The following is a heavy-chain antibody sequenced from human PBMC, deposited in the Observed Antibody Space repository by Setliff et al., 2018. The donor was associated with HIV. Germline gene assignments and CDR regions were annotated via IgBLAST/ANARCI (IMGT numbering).Heavy chain of an antibody. CDR1: GYSFSSLG. Sequence: ASVKVSCKASGYSFSSLGISWVRQAPGQGLEWMGWISGQIDDTNSADKFQGRVTMTRDTSTSSVYMELRSLRSEDTAVYYCARAYYDSVWGSHRYRFYYFDYWGQGSLVTVSS. CDR3: ARAYYDSVWGSHRYRFYYFDY. D-gene: IGHD3-16*02. CDR2: ISGQIDDT. J-gene: IGHJ4*02. V-gene: IGHV1-18*01.